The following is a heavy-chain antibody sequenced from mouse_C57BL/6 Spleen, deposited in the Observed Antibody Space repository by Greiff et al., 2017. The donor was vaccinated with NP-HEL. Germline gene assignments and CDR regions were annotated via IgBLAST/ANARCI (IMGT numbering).Heavy chain of an antibody. CDR3: ARSGGDSNYVPLDY. J-gene: IGHJ2*01. Sequence: EVQLQQSGPELVKPGASVKIPCKASGYTFTDYNMDWVKQSHGKSLEWIGDINPNNGGTIYNQKFKGKATLTVDKSSSTDYMELRSLTSEDTAVYYCARSGGDSNYVPLDYWGQGTTLTVSS. CDR2: INPNNGGT. D-gene: IGHD2-5*01. V-gene: IGHV1-18*01. CDR1: GYTFTDYN.